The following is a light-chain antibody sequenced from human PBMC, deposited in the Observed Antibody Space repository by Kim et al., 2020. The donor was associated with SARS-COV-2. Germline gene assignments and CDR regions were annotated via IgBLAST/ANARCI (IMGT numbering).Light chain of an antibody. CDR3: QQYDAYPWT. V-gene: IGKV1-5*03. J-gene: IGKJ1*01. Sequence: ASVGDRVTITCRASQTVSSWLAWYQQKPGKAPKVLIYKASNLESGVPIRFSGSGFGTEFTLTISSLQPDDFVIYYCQQYDAYPWTFGQGTKVDIK. CDR1: QTVSSW. CDR2: KAS.